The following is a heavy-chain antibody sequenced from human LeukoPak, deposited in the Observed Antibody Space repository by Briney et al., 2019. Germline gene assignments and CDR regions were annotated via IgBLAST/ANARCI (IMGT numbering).Heavy chain of an antibody. CDR2: INPNSGGT. CDR3: ARLGFDSDASSYYGMDV. CDR1: GYTFSGYY. D-gene: IGHD2-21*01. Sequence: ASVKVSCKASGYTFSGYYVQWGRQAPGQWLEWMGRINPNSGGTNYAQKFHGRVTMTRDTSISTAYMELSRLRSDDTAVYYCARLGFDSDASSYYGMDVWGQGTTVTVSS. V-gene: IGHV1-2*06. J-gene: IGHJ6*02.